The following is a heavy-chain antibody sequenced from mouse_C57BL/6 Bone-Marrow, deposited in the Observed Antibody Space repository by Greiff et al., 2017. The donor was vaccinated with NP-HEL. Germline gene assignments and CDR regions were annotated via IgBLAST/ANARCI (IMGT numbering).Heavy chain of an antibody. CDR1: GFNTKDDY. CDR3: TTLGAQATPYDY. Sequence: VQLQQSGAELVRPGASVKLSCTASGFNTKDDYMHWVKQRHEQCLEWIGWIDPENGDTEYASKFQGQATITADTSSNTAYLQVSSMTSQDTAAYYCTTLGAQATPYDYWGQRSTLTVSS. CDR2: IDPENGDT. D-gene: IGHD3-2*02. V-gene: IGHV14-4*01. J-gene: IGHJ2*01.